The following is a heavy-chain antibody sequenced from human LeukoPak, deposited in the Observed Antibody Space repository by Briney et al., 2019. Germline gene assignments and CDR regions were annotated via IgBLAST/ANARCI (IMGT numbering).Heavy chain of an antibody. J-gene: IGHJ4*02. D-gene: IGHD6-19*01. CDR2: IYYTGST. CDR3: ARHQGGGIEVAALHY. V-gene: IGHV4-39*01. CDR1: GGSINSSSYF. Sequence: SETLSLTCTVSGGSINSSSYFWGWIRQPPGKGLEWIGTIYYTGSTYYNPSLKSRITLSLDTSKNQFSLKMSSVTAAETAVYYCARHQGGGIEVAALHYWGQGALVTVSS.